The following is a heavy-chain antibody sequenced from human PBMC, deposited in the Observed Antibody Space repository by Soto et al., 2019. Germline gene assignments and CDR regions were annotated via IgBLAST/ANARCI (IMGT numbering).Heavy chain of an antibody. V-gene: IGHV1-18*01. J-gene: IGHJ4*02. Sequence: ASVKVSCKASGYTFTSYDISWVRQAPGQGLEWMGWISAYNGNTNYAQKLQGRVTMTTDTSTSTAYMELRSLRSDDTAVYYCARGNYGDYSDYFDYWGQGTLVTVSS. CDR3: ARGNYGDYSDYFDY. CDR1: GYTFTSYD. CDR2: ISAYNGNT. D-gene: IGHD4-17*01.